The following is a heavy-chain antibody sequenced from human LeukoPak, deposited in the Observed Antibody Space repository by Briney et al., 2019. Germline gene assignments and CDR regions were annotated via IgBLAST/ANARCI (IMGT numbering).Heavy chain of an antibody. CDR3: ARDDSSGIGAFDI. D-gene: IGHD3-22*01. CDR2: ISYDGSNK. CDR1: GFTFSSYA. Sequence: PGGSLRLSCAASGFTFSSYAMHWVRQAPGKGLEWGSVISYDGSNKYYADSVKGRFTISRDNSKNTLYLQMNSLRAEDTAVYYCARDDSSGIGAFDIWGQGTMVTVSS. J-gene: IGHJ3*02. V-gene: IGHV3-30-3*01.